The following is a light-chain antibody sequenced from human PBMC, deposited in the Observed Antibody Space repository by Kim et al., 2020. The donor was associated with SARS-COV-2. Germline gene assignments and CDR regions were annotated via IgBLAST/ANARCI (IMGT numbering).Light chain of an antibody. Sequence: STSNWVAWYQQKPEQAPRLLVYQASILQSGVPSRFSGSGFGTEFTLTISSLQPDDFATYYCQQYSSSSTFGRGTKVDIK. J-gene: IGKJ1*01. V-gene: IGKV1-5*03. CDR2: QAS. CDR1: STSNW. CDR3: QQYSSSST.